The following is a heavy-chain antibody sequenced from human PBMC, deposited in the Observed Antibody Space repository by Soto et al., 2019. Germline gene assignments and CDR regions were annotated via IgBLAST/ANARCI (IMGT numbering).Heavy chain of an antibody. Sequence: SVKVSCKASGGTLSSYTISWVRQAPGQGLEWMGRIIPILGIANYAQKFQGRVTITADKSTSTAYMELSSLRSEDTAVYYCARSHPRAPVDYWGQGTLVTAPQ. CDR2: IIPILGIA. CDR3: ARSHPRAPVDY. J-gene: IGHJ4*02. CDR1: GGTLSSYT. V-gene: IGHV1-69*02.